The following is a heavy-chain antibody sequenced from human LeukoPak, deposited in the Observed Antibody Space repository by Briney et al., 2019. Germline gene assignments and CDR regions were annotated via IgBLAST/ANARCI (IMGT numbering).Heavy chain of an antibody. Sequence: HGESLKISCKGSGYSFTSYWIGWVRQMPGKGLEWMGIIYPGDSDTRYSPSFQGQVTISADESISTAYLQWSSLKASDTAMYYCARHRPYCSSTSCYQGWFDPWGQGTLVTVSS. D-gene: IGHD2-2*01. CDR1: GYSFTSYW. CDR2: IYPGDSDT. CDR3: ARHRPYCSSTSCYQGWFDP. J-gene: IGHJ5*02. V-gene: IGHV5-51*01.